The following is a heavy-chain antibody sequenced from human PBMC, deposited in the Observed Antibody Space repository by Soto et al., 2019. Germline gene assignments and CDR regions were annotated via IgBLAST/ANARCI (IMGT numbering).Heavy chain of an antibody. Sequence: GGSLRLSCAASGFTFSSHGMHWVRQAPGKGLVWVSRINSDGSSTSYADSVKGRFTISRDNAKNTLYLQMNSLRAEDTAVYYCARDLLEWGIAAGFDPWGQGTLVTVSS. V-gene: IGHV3-74*01. CDR3: ARDLLEWGIAAGFDP. J-gene: IGHJ5*02. D-gene: IGHD6-13*01. CDR2: INSDGSST. CDR1: GFTFSSHG.